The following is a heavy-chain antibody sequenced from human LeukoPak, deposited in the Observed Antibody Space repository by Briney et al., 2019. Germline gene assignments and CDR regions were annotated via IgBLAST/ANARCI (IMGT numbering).Heavy chain of an antibody. CDR2: ISGSGGST. J-gene: IGHJ4*02. CDR1: GFTFSSYA. Sequence: PGGSLRLSCAASGFTFSSYAMSWVRQAPGRGLEWVSAISGSGGSTYYADSVKGRFTISRDNSKNTLYLQMKSLRDEGTPVYYSAKNLYYYGSGSPPEDYWGQGTLVTVSS. V-gene: IGHV3-23*01. CDR3: AKNLYYYGSGSPPEDY. D-gene: IGHD3-10*01.